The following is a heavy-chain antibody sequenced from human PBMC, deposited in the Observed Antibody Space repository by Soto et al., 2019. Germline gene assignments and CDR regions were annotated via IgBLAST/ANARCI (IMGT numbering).Heavy chain of an antibody. CDR2: ISGSGGST. CDR3: ALTPDDYAS. V-gene: IGHV3-23*01. CDR1: GFTFSSYA. D-gene: IGHD4-17*01. Sequence: GGALRLSCAASGFTFSSYAMSWVRQAPGKGLEWVSAISGSGGSTYYADSVKGRFTISRDNSKNTVYLQVNSLRAEDTAVYYCALTPDDYASWGQGTPVTVSS. J-gene: IGHJ4*02.